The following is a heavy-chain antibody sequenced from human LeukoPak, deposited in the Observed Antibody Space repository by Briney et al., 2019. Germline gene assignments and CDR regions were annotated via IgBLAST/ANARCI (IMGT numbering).Heavy chain of an antibody. Sequence: PSETLSLTCAVSGYSISSGYYWGWIRQPPGKGLEWIGSIYHSGSTYYNPSLKSRVTISVDTSKNQFSLKLSSVTAADTAVYYCARPLIPVAEDAFDIWGQGTMVTVSS. CDR3: ARPLIPVAEDAFDI. D-gene: IGHD6-19*01. CDR1: GYSISSGYY. CDR2: IYHSGST. V-gene: IGHV4-38-2*01. J-gene: IGHJ3*02.